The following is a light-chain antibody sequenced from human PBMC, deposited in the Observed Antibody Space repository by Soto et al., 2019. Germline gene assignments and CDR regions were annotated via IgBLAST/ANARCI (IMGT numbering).Light chain of an antibody. CDR2: GAS. Sequence: EIVLTQSPGTLSLSPGERATLSCRASQSVGSSYVAWYQQTPGQAPRLLIYGASSRATGVPDRFSGSGSGTDFTFSISRLEPEDFAVYYCQQYGSSPTFGQGTKVDI. CDR1: QSVGSSY. J-gene: IGKJ1*01. CDR3: QQYGSSPT. V-gene: IGKV3-20*01.